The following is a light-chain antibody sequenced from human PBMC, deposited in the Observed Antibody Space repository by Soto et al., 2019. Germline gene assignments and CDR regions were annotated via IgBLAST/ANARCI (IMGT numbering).Light chain of an antibody. CDR2: DAS. J-gene: IGKJ1*01. CDR3: QQYKNWPRT. V-gene: IGKV3-15*01. Sequence: ETLMTQSPVTLSVSPGARVTLSCRASQSIGNTFAWYHQVDGESPRLIIYDASTRAAGVSARFSGSGSATEFTLAISSLRSEDFGGYYCQQYKNWPRTFGPGTK. CDR1: QSIGNT.